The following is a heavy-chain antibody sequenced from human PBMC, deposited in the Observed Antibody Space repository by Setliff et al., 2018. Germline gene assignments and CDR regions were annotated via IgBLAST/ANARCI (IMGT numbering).Heavy chain of an antibody. Sequence: VASVKVSCKTSGYTFTGYHLHWVRQAPGQGLEWMGWIDPKSGATRYAQKFQGRVTLTRDTSITTAYMEVSILTSDDTAVYYCARDPFLVQQFPYYMDVWGKGTTVTVSS. D-gene: IGHD6-13*01. CDR2: IDPKSGAT. V-gene: IGHV1-2*02. CDR3: ARDPFLVQQFPYYMDV. J-gene: IGHJ6*03. CDR1: GYTFTGYH.